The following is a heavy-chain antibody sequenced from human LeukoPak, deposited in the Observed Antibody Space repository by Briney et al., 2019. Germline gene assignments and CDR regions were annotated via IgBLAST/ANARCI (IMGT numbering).Heavy chain of an antibody. CDR2: INPNSGGT. CDR3: ARDQSSFNWFDP. D-gene: IGHD1-26*01. J-gene: IGHJ5*02. Sequence: ASVNVSCKASGYTFTGYYMHWVRQAPGQGLEWMGWINPNSGGTNYAQKFQGRVTMTRDTSISTAYMELSRLRSDDTAVYYCARDQSSFNWFDPWGQGTLVTVSS. V-gene: IGHV1-2*02. CDR1: GYTFTGYY.